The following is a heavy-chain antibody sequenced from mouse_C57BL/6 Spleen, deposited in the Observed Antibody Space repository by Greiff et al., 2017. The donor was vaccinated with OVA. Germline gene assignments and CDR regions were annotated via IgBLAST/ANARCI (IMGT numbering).Heavy chain of an antibody. D-gene: IGHD1-1*01. J-gene: IGHJ2*01. CDR2: IDPETGGT. CDR1: GYTFTDYE. V-gene: IGHV1-15*01. Sequence: QVQLQQSGAELVRPGASVTLSCKASGYTFTDYEMHWVKQTPVHGLEWIGAIDPETGGTAYNQKFKGKAILTANKSSSTAYMELRSLTSEDSAVYYCTTSFLYYGSSYDYWGQGTTLTVSS. CDR3: TTSFLYYGSSYDY.